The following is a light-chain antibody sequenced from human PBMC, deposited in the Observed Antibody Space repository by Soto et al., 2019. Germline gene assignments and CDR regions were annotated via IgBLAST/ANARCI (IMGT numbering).Light chain of an antibody. CDR1: SSDVGGYNY. CDR2: DVS. J-gene: IGLJ3*02. Sequence: QSALTQPRSVSGSPGQSVTISCTGTSSDVGGYNYVSWYQQHPGKAPKLMIYDVSKWPSGVPDRFSGSKSGNTASLTFSGLQAEHEGDYYCCSYAGNSLWVFGGGTKLTVL. V-gene: IGLV2-11*01. CDR3: CSYAGNSLWV.